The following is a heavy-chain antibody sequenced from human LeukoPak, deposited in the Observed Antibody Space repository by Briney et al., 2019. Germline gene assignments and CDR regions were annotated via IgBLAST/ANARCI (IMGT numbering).Heavy chain of an antibody. V-gene: IGHV3-23*01. Sequence: GGSLRLSCAASGFTFSTYWMSWVRQAPGKGLEWVSAISGSGGSTYYADSVKGRFTISRDNSKNTLYLQMNSLRAEDTAVYYCAKGDVVRGVIFDYWGQGTLVTVSS. CDR2: ISGSGGST. CDR1: GFTFSTYW. D-gene: IGHD3-10*01. CDR3: AKGDVVRGVIFDY. J-gene: IGHJ4*02.